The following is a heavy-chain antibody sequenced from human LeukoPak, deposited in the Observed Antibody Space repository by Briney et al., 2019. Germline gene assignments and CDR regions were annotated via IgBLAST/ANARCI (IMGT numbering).Heavy chain of an antibody. CDR3: ARVNYDILTGYYSWFDP. CDR2: INPNSGGT. CDR1: GYTFTGYY. J-gene: IGHJ5*02. Sequence: ASVKVSCKASGYTFTGYYMHWVRQAAGQGLEWMGRINPNSGGTNYAQKFQGRVTMTRDTSISTAYMELSRLRSDDTAVYYCARVNYDILTGYYSWFDPWGQGTLVTVSS. V-gene: IGHV1-2*06. D-gene: IGHD3-9*01.